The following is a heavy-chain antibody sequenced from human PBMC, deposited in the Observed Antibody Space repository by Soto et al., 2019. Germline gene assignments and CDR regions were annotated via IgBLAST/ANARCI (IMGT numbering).Heavy chain of an antibody. Sequence: ASVKVYCKASGDTFSSYATRWERQAPGQGLEWMGWISAYNGNTNYAQKLQGRVTMTTDTSTSTAYMELRSLRSDDTAVYYCAREGSRPYYYYGMDVWGQGTTVTV. V-gene: IGHV1-18*01. CDR2: ISAYNGNT. D-gene: IGHD1-26*01. CDR3: AREGSRPYYYYGMDV. CDR1: GDTFSSYA. J-gene: IGHJ6*02.